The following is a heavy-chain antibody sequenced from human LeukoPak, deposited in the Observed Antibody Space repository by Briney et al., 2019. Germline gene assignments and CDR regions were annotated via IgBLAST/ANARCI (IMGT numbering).Heavy chain of an antibody. CDR2: ITASSGGT. J-gene: IGHJ2*01. Sequence: GGSLRLSCAASGFTFSSYAMSWVRQAPGRGLEWVSAITASSGGTYYADSVKGRFTISRDNSKNTLYLQINSLRAEDTAVYYCAKIRFYYDSSFDYWYFDLWGRGTLVTVSS. CDR1: GFTFSSYA. CDR3: AKIRFYYDSSFDYWYFDL. D-gene: IGHD3-22*01. V-gene: IGHV3-23*01.